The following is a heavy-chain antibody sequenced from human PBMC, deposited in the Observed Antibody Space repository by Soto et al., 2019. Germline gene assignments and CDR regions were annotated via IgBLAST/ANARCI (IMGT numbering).Heavy chain of an antibody. CDR3: AGGDYAGAGTFYLTDH. CDR2: ISGDGKTT. CDR1: GLTFNNYW. Sequence: EVQLVQSGGGLVQPGGSLRLSCTASGLTFNNYWMHWVRQAPGKGPVWVSRISGDGKTTNYADSVRGRFTIARDNAKNTVDLQMNSLGAEDTAVYYCAGGDYAGAGTFYLTDHWGQGSLVTVSS. V-gene: IGHV3-74*01. J-gene: IGHJ4*02. D-gene: IGHD4-17*01.